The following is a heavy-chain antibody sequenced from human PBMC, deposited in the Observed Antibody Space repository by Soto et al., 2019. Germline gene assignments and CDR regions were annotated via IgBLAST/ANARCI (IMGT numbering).Heavy chain of an antibody. CDR1: DGTISSGDYY. V-gene: IGHV4-31*03. D-gene: IGHD3-3*01. CDR3: ARWWSGSRQGFDP. Sequence: QVQLQESGPGLVKPSQTLSLTCTVSDGTISSGDYYWSWIRQHPGKGLEWIGYIYYSGSTYYNPSLKSRVTISVDTYKNQFSLKLSSVTAADKTVYYCARWWSGSRQGFDPWGQGTLVTVSS. J-gene: IGHJ5*02. CDR2: IYYSGST.